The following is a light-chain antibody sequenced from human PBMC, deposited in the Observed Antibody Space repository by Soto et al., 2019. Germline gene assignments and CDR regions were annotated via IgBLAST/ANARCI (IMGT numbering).Light chain of an antibody. J-gene: IGLJ3*02. CDR2: FNV. CDR3: AVWEDSRNGWV. V-gene: IGLV1-44*01. Sequence: QSVLTQPPSVSRTPGQGVTISCSGSSSNIGTNTVNWYRQLPGTAPKLLIFFNVQRPSGVPDRFSASKSGTSASLAISGLQSGDEGDYYCAVWEDSRNGWVFGGGTKLTVL. CDR1: SSNIGTNT.